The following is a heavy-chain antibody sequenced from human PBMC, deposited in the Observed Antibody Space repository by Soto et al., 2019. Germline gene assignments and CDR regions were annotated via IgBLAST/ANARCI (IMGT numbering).Heavy chain of an antibody. Sequence: NPSETLSLTCTVSRASIYTYSWTWIRQPAGKGLQWIGHIYSSGSANYSPSLKGRVSMSVDSSKNQISLKLSSVTAADTAVYYCATIVGANDYWGQGTLVTVSS. V-gene: IGHV4-4*07. CDR3: ATIVGANDY. J-gene: IGHJ4*02. D-gene: IGHD1-26*01. CDR2: IYSSGSA. CDR1: RASIYTYS.